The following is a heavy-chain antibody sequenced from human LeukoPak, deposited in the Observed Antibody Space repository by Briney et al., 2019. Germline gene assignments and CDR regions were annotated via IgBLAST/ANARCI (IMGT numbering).Heavy chain of an antibody. Sequence: TGGSLRLSCAASGFTFSSYAMSWVRQAPGKGLEWVSAISGSGGSTYYADSVKGRFTISRDNPKNTLYLQMNSLRAEDTAVYYCAKGDLYKQWLAYDYWGQGTLVTVSS. J-gene: IGHJ4*02. CDR3: AKGDLYKQWLAYDY. V-gene: IGHV3-23*01. CDR2: ISGSGGST. CDR1: GFTFSSYA. D-gene: IGHD6-19*01.